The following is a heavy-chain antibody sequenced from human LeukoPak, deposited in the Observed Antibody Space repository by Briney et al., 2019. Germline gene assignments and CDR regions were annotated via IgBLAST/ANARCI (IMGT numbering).Heavy chain of an antibody. CDR1: GFTFSKYA. J-gene: IGHJ4*02. V-gene: IGHV3-74*01. CDR3: VRGVADSYGQFDN. CDR2: INPDRSST. Sequence: GVSLTLSCAASGFTFSKYAMSWLGPAPGKDWQGVLRINPDRSSTYYAHSVKGRITISRDNAKNQLYLQMNSLRAEYTGVYYCVRGVADSYGQFDNWGQGTLVTVSS. D-gene: IGHD3-10*01.